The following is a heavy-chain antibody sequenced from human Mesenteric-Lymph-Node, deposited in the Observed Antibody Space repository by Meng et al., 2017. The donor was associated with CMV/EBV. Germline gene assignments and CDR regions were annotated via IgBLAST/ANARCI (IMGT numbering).Heavy chain of an antibody. J-gene: IGHJ6*02. CDR2: ISSSSSYI. D-gene: IGHD3-3*01. CDR3: ARVQVITIDDTRYYYYGMDV. Sequence: GESLKISCAASGFTFSSYSMNWVRQAPGKGLEWVSSISSSSSYIYYADSVKGRFTISRDNAKNSLYLQMNSLRAEDTAVYCCARVQVITIDDTRYYYYGMDVWGQGTTVTVSS. V-gene: IGHV3-21*01. CDR1: GFTFSSYS.